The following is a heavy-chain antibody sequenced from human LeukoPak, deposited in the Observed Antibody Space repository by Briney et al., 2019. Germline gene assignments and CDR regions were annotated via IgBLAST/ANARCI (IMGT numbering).Heavy chain of an antibody. Sequence: PSETLSLTCAVSGGSISSSNWWSWVRQPPGKGLEWIGEIYHSGSTNYNPSLKSRVTISVDKSKNQFSLKLSSVTAADTAVYYCARDFLRARGLVYPSPGINAFDIWGQGTMVTVSS. CDR1: GGSISSSNW. CDR3: ARDFLRARGLVYPSPGINAFDI. D-gene: IGHD1-14*01. J-gene: IGHJ3*02. CDR2: IYHSGST. V-gene: IGHV4-4*02.